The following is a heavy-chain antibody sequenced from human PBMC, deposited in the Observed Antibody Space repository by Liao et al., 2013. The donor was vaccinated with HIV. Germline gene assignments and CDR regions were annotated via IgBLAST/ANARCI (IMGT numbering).Heavy chain of an antibody. D-gene: IGHD3-22*01. CDR2: ISRAGNT. J-gene: IGHJ5*02. CDR1: GGSYSEYY. Sequence: QVQPQQWGARLLKPSETLSLTCAVYGGSYSEYYWSWIRQSPGKGLEWIGEISRAGNTNYSPSLKSRVALSVDTSKNQFSLKLTSVTAADTAVYYCARDLGLRENYDSSGYPYNWFDPWGQGTLVTVSS. CDR3: ARDLGLRENYDSSGYPYNWFDP. V-gene: IGHV4-34*01.